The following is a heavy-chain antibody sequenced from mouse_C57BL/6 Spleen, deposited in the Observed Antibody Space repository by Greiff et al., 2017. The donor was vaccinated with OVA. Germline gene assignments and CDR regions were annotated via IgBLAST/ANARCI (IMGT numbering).Heavy chain of an antibody. Sequence: EVMLVESGGGLVKPGGSLKLSCAASGFTFSSYTMSWVRQTPEKRLEWVATISGGGGNTYYPDSVKGRFTISRDNAKNTLYLQMSSLRAEDTAVYYCARHHYYGSLFDYWGQGTTLTVSS. D-gene: IGHD1-1*01. CDR1: GFTFSSYT. CDR2: ISGGGGNT. V-gene: IGHV5-9*01. J-gene: IGHJ2*01. CDR3: ARHHYYGSLFDY.